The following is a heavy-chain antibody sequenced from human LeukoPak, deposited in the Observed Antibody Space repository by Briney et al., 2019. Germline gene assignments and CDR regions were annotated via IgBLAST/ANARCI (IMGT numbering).Heavy chain of an antibody. Sequence: SETLSLTCVVSGGSINNYYWSWIRQPPGKGLEWIAYIHSNGNTNYNPSFKSRVTVSVDTSKNQLSLRLTSVAAADTAIYYCARQPSATAAFYIWGQGTMAIVCS. CDR2: IHSNGNT. V-gene: IGHV4-59*08. J-gene: IGHJ3*02. CDR3: ARQPSATAAFYI. D-gene: IGHD5-18*01. CDR1: GGSINNYY.